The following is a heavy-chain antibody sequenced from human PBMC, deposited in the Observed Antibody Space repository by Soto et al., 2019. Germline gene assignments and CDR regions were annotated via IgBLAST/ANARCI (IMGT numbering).Heavy chain of an antibody. J-gene: IGHJ6*02. V-gene: IGHV4-4*02. Sequence: SETLSLTCAVSSGSISSSNWWSWVRQPPGKGLEWIGEIYHSGSTNYNPSLKSRVTISVDTSKNQFSLKLSSVTAADTAVYYCASVVAGSYYYYGMDVWGQGTTVTVSS. CDR2: IYHSGST. CDR1: SGSISSSNW. D-gene: IGHD6-19*01. CDR3: ASVVAGSYYYYGMDV.